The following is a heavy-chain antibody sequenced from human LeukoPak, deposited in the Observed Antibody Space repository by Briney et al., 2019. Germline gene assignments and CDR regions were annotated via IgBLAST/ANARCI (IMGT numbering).Heavy chain of an antibody. CDR2: ISTVSTYT. V-gene: IGHV3-21*06. J-gene: IGHJ6*03. CDR3: ARDGSGFYLYNSMDV. D-gene: IGHD6-25*01. CDR1: GFTFTDYS. Sequence: RGSLRDSCAPSGFTFTDYSMNWVRQAPGKGLEWVASISTVSTYTFYADSVKGRFSISRDNVRNLLYLQMSSLGAEDTAVYYCARDGSGFYLYNSMDVLGKGST.